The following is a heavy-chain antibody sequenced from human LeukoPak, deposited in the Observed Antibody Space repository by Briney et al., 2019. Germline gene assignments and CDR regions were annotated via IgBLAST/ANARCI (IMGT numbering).Heavy chain of an antibody. CDR3: ARGPRWRAVAGPSPDY. Sequence: ASVKVSCKASGYTFTGYYIHWVRQSPGQGLEWMGWINPNSGGTNYARKFQGRVTMTRDTSISTAYMELSRLRSDDTAVYYCARGPRWRAVAGPSPDYWGQGTLDTVSS. CDR1: GYTFTGYY. CDR2: INPNSGGT. J-gene: IGHJ4*02. V-gene: IGHV1-2*02. D-gene: IGHD6-19*01.